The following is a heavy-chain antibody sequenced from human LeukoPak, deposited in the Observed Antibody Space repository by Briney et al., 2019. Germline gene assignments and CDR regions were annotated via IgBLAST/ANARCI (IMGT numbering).Heavy chain of an antibody. Sequence: GGSLRLSCAASGFTFDDYAMHWVRQAPGKGLEWVSGISWNSGSIGYADSVKGRFTISRDNAKNSLYLQMNSLRAEDTAVYYCARAPNSSRGSYYYYMDVWGKGTTVTVSS. V-gene: IGHV3-9*01. CDR2: ISWNSGSI. D-gene: IGHD2/OR15-2a*01. J-gene: IGHJ6*03. CDR3: ARAPNSSRGSYYYYMDV. CDR1: GFTFDDYA.